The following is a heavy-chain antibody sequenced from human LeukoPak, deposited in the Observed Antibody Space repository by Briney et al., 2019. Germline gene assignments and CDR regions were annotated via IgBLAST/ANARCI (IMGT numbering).Heavy chain of an antibody. J-gene: IGHJ4*02. Sequence: PSETLSLTCTVSGDSISINYNWGWIRQPPGKGLEWIGSIFYSGATYYSPSLKSRVTISVDTSKNQFSLKLSSMTAADTAVYYSVRHRQWLLFPDYWGQGTLVTVSS. CDR2: IFYSGAT. CDR1: GDSISINYN. CDR3: VRHRQWLLFPDY. D-gene: IGHD6-19*01. V-gene: IGHV4-39*01.